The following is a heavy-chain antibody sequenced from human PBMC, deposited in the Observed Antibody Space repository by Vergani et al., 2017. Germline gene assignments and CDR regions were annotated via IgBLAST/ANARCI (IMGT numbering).Heavy chain of an antibody. J-gene: IGHJ6*02. CDR1: GYTFTSYD. V-gene: IGHV1-8*01. Sequence: QVPLVPSGAEVKKPGASVTVSCKASGYTFTSYDINWVRQATGQGLEWMGWMNPNSGNTGYAQKFQGRVTMTRNTSISTAYMELSSLRSEDTAVYYCAIKREQWPGGYGMDVWGQGTTVTVSS. CDR2: MNPNSGNT. D-gene: IGHD6-19*01. CDR3: AIKREQWPGGYGMDV.